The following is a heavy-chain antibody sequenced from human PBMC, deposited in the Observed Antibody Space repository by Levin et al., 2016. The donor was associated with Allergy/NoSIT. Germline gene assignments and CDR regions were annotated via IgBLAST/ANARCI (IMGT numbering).Heavy chain of an antibody. Sequence: SVKVSCKASGGTFNSHTFSWVRQAPGQGLEWMGGIIPISGTANYARKFQGRVTITADKSTSTAYMELSSLRSEDTAVYYCARGTFDCSSTSCYLDYGMDVWGQGTTVTVSS. CDR1: GGTFNSHT. CDR3: ARGTFDCSSTSCYLDYGMDV. J-gene: IGHJ6*02. V-gene: IGHV1-69*06. D-gene: IGHD2-2*01. CDR2: IIPISGTA.